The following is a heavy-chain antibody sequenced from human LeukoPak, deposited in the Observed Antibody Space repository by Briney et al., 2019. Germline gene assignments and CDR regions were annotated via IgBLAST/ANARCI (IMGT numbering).Heavy chain of an antibody. D-gene: IGHD3-10*01. Sequence: SQTLSLTCAISRDSVSINSAAWNWIRQSPSRGLEWLGRTYYRSKWYNDYAVSVKSRITISPDTSKNQFSLQLNSVTPEDTAVYYCARSPSRVRGVDYYGMDVWGQGTTVTVSS. CDR2: TYYRSKWYN. CDR3: ARSPSRVRGVDYYGMDV. V-gene: IGHV6-1*01. J-gene: IGHJ6*02. CDR1: RDSVSINSAA.